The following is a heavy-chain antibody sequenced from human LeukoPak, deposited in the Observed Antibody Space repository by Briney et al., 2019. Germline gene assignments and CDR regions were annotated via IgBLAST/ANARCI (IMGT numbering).Heavy chain of an antibody. CDR2: INDDGSAT. Sequence: GGSLRLSCAASGFTFSNYWMHWVRQVTGKGLVWVSRINDDGSATFYADSVKGRFTISRDNAKNTLFLQINSLRAEDTAVYYCAREILAPGKTHDYWGQGTLVTVSS. CDR1: GFTFSNYW. CDR3: AREILAPGKTHDY. V-gene: IGHV3-74*01. J-gene: IGHJ4*02.